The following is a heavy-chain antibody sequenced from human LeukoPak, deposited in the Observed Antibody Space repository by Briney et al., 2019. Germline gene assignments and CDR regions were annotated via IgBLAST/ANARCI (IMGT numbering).Heavy chain of an antibody. CDR2: IYSGGST. D-gene: IGHD2-21*01. J-gene: IGHJ4*02. V-gene: IGHV3-66*01. CDR3: ARGPYGY. CDR1: GFTVSSYY. Sequence: GGSLRLSCAASGFTVSSYYMTWVRQAPGKGLEWVSVIYSGGSTYYADSMKGRFAISRDSSKNTLFLQMNSLRAEDTAVYYCARGPYGYWGQGTLVTVSS.